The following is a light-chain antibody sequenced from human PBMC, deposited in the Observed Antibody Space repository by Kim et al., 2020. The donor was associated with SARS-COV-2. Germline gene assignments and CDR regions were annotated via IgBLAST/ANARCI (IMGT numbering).Light chain of an antibody. J-gene: IGLJ1*01. CDR1: SGDVGGYNY. CDR2: GVS. Sequence: PGHSITISSTATSGDVGGYNYVSWYQQHPGKAPKLMIYGVSKRPSGVSIRVSGSKSGNTASLTISRLQAEDEADYYCSSYTSSSHVFGTGTKVTVL. V-gene: IGLV2-14*04. CDR3: SSYTSSSHV.